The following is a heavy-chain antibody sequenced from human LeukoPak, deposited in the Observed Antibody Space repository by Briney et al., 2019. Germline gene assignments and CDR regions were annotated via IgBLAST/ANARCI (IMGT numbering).Heavy chain of an antibody. V-gene: IGHV4-38-2*02. D-gene: IGHD5-12*01. Sequence: SETLSLTCTVSGYSISSGYYWGWIRQPPGKGLEWIGSIYHSGSTYYNPSLKSRVTISVDTSKNQFSLKLSSVTAADTAVYYCARDVPNSGYDDGLDYWGQGTLVAVSS. CDR3: ARDVPNSGYDDGLDY. CDR2: IYHSGST. CDR1: GYSISSGYY. J-gene: IGHJ4*02.